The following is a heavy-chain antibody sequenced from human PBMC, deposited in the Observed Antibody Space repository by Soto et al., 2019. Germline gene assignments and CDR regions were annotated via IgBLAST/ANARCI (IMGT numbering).Heavy chain of an antibody. V-gene: IGHV7-4-1*01. D-gene: IGHD3-9*01. J-gene: IGHJ5*02. CDR2: INTNTGNP. CDR3: AREIEVLRYFDWLPGGYNWFDP. Sequence: ASVKVSCKASGYTFTSYAMNWVRQAPGQGLEWMGWINTNTGNPTYAQGFTGRFVFSLDTSVSTAYLQICSLKAEDTAVYYCAREIEVLRYFDWLPGGYNWFDPWGQGTLVTAPQ. CDR1: GYTFTSYA.